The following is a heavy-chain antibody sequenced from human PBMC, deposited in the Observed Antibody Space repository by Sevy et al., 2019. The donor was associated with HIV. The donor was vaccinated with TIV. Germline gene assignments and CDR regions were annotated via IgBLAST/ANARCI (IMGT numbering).Heavy chain of an antibody. J-gene: IGHJ3*02. V-gene: IGHV3-53*01. D-gene: IGHD3-22*01. CDR3: ARGATFYSDSSGRVLSVLGAFDI. CDR1: GFTVSSNY. Sequence: QLGGSLRLSCAASGFTVSSNYMSWVRQAPGKGLEWVSIIFSGGGTYYADSVQGRFTISRDNSKNMVYLQMNSLRAEDTAVFYCARGATFYSDSSGRVLSVLGAFDIWGRGTMVTVSS. CDR2: IFSGGGT.